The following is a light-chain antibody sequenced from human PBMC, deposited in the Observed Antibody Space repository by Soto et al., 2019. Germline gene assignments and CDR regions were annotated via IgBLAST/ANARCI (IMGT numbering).Light chain of an antibody. CDR2: AAS. Sequence: DIQMTQSPSSLSASVGDRVTITCRASQGISNYLAWYQHKPGEVPKLLIYAASTLQSGVPSRFSGSGSGTDFTLTISSLQPEDVAAYYCQQYDSAPHTFGQETRLEIK. V-gene: IGKV1-27*01. CDR1: QGISNY. CDR3: QQYDSAPHT. J-gene: IGKJ5*01.